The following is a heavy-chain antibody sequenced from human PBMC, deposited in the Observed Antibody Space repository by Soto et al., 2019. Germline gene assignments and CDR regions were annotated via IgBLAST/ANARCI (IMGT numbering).Heavy chain of an antibody. D-gene: IGHD5-12*01. Sequence: PGGSLRLSCAASGFTFSDYWMHCVRQAPGKGLVCVSRVNSDGSSTTYADSVKGRFTISRDNAKNTVSLQMNSLRAEDTAVYYCERGGYSGYEWYYRGRGTLVTVS. CDR1: GFTFSDYW. J-gene: IGHJ4*02. CDR2: VNSDGSST. V-gene: IGHV3-74*01. CDR3: ERGGYSGYEWYY.